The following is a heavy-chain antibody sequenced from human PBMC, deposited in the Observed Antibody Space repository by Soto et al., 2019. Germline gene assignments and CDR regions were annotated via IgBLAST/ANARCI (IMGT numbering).Heavy chain of an antibody. V-gene: IGHV4-59*01. CDR3: ARVAEVVPAVSPNRSLYMDV. CDR2: IYYSGST. J-gene: IGHJ6*03. CDR1: GGSISSYY. D-gene: IGHD2-2*01. Sequence: SETLSLTCTVSGGSISSYYWSWIRQPPGKGLEWIGYIYYSGSTNYNPSLKSRVTISVDTSKNQFSLKLSSVTAADTAVYYCARVAEVVPAVSPNRSLYMDVWGQGTTVTVSS.